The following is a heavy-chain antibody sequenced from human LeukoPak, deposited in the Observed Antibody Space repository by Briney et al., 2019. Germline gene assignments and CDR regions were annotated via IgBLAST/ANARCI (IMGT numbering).Heavy chain of an antibody. Sequence: GSLRLSCAASGFTFSSYSMNWVRQPPGKGLEWIGSIYYSGSTYYNPSLRSRVTISVDTSKNQFSLKLSSVTAADTAVYYRARSMGARDFDPWGQGTLVTVSS. CDR3: ARSMGARDFDP. V-gene: IGHV4-39*01. CDR1: GFTFSSYSMN. D-gene: IGHD1-26*01. CDR2: IYYSGST. J-gene: IGHJ5*02.